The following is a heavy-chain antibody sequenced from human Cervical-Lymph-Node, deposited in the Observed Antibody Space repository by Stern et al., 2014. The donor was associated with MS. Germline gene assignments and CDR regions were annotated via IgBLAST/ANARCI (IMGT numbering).Heavy chain of an antibody. V-gene: IGHV5-51*01. CDR2: NYPYDSST. Sequence: EVQLVQSGEEVKKPGESLKISCKLSGYSFTIYYIAWVRQMPGKGLWWMGVNYPYDSSTTTIPSFQGQVTISADESSTTAYLQWSSLRASDTAMYYCARHVQGFDYWGQGTLVTVSS. CDR3: ARHVQGFDY. CDR1: GYSFTIYY. J-gene: IGHJ4*02.